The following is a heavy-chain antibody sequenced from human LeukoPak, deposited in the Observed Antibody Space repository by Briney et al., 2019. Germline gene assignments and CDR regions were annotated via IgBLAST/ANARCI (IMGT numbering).Heavy chain of an antibody. J-gene: IGHJ4*02. Sequence: GGSLRLSCAPSGFTFSRHGMHWVRQAPGKGLEWVAIISNNGSRKYYAHSVEGRFTISRDNSKNTLYLQMDSLRAEDTAVYYCARDRAWNYFDYWGQGTLVTVSS. CDR2: ISNNGSRK. CDR3: ARDRAWNYFDY. V-gene: IGHV3-30*03. D-gene: IGHD3-3*01. CDR1: GFTFSRHG.